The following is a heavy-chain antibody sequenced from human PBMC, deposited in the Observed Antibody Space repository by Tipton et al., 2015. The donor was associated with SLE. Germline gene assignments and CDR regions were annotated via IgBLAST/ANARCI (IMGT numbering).Heavy chain of an antibody. CDR2: SYDGVGSGA. CDR1: GFTFISYA. J-gene: IGHJ4*02. CDR3: ARGYTAMLN. D-gene: IGHD5-18*01. V-gene: IGHV3-23*03. Sequence: SLRLSCAASGFTFISYAMTWVRQAPGKGLEWVSVSYDGVGSGADYAEFVKGRFTISRDNARNSVSLQMNSLRAEDTALYYCARGYTAMLNWGQGTPVTVSS.